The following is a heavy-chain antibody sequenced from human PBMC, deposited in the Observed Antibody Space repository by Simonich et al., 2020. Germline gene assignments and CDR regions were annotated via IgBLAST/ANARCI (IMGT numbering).Heavy chain of an antibody. V-gene: IGHV3-53*01. J-gene: IGHJ4*02. CDR3: ARWTATGYYFDY. D-gene: IGHD1-1*01. Sequence: EVQLVESGGGLIQPGGSLRLSCAASGFTVSSNYMSWVRQAPGKGVEWGSVIYIGGSTYYADSVTGRFTISRDNSKNTLYLQINSLRAEDTAVYYCARWTATGYYFDYWGQGTLVTVSS. CDR2: IYIGGST. CDR1: GFTVSSNY.